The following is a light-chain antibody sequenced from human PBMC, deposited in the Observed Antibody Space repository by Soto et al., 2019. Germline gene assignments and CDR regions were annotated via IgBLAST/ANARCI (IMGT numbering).Light chain of an antibody. CDR2: EVN. V-gene: IGLV2-8*01. CDR1: SSDVGAHNF. CDR3: SSYRGNYNLV. J-gene: IGLJ3*02. Sequence: QSALTQPPSASGSPGQSVTISCTGTSSDVGAHNFVSWYQHHPGKAPKLMIYEVNRRPSGVPDRFSGSKSGSTAALTVSGLQPEDEADYYCSSYRGNYNLVFGGGTKLTVL.